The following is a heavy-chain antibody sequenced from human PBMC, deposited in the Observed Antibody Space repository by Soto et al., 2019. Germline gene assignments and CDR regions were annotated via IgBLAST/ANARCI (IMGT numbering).Heavy chain of an antibody. Sequence: PSETLSLTCTVSGGSISSGGYYWSWIRQHPGKGLEWIGYIYYSGSTYYNPSLKSRVTISVDTSKNQFSLKLSSVTAADTAVYYCARARVYCGGDCSLCYYYGMDVWGQGTTVTVS. CDR3: ARARVYCGGDCSLCYYYGMDV. J-gene: IGHJ6*02. CDR2: IYYSGST. D-gene: IGHD2-21*02. CDR1: GGSISSGGYY. V-gene: IGHV4-31*03.